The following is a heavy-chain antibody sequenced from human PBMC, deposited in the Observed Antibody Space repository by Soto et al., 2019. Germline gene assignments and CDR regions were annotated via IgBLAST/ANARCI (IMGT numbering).Heavy chain of an antibody. CDR2: IIPILGIA. CDR1: GGTFSSYA. J-gene: IGHJ6*02. CDR3: ATKANFVVVPAAGGMDV. Sequence: ASVKVSCKASGGTFSSYAISWVRQAPGQGLEWMGGIIPILGIANYAQKFQGRVTITADKSTSTAYMELSSLRSEDTAVYYCATKANFVVVPAAGGMDVWGQGTTVTVSS. D-gene: IGHD2-2*01. V-gene: IGHV1-69*10.